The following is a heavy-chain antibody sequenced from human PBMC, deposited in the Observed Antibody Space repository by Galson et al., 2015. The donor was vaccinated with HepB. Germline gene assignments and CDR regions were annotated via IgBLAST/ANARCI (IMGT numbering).Heavy chain of an antibody. V-gene: IGHV2-70*04. D-gene: IGHD3-22*01. J-gene: IGHJ6*02. Sequence: PALVKPTQTLTLTCTFFGFSLNTSGMRVSWVRQPPGKALEWLARIDWDDDKFYNASLKTRLTISKDTSKNRVVLTMTNMDPVDTATYYCAREPYNSRTGMDVWGQGTTVTVSS. CDR3: AREPYNSRTGMDV. CDR1: GFSLNTSGMR. CDR2: IDWDDDK.